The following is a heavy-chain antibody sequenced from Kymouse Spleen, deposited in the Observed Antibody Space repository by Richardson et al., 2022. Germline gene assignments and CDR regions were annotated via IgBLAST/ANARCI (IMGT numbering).Heavy chain of an antibody. V-gene: IGHV4-39*01. CDR3: ARKGYDILTGYSFDY. J-gene: IGHJ4*02. Sequence: QLQLQESGPGLVKPSETLSLTCTVSGGSISSSSYYWGWIRQPPGKGLEWIGSIYYSGSTYYNPSLKSRVTISVDTSKNQFSLKLSSVTAADTAVYYCARKGYDILTGYSFDYWGQGTLVTVSS. CDR1: GGSISSSSYY. CDR2: IYYSGST. D-gene: IGHD3-9*01.